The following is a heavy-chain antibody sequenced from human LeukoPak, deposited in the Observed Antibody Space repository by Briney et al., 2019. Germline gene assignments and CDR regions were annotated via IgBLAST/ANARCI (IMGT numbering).Heavy chain of an antibody. V-gene: IGHV4-4*07. D-gene: IGHD3-22*01. Sequence: ETLSLTCTVSGGSISSYYWSWIRQPAGKGLEWIGRIYTSGSTNYNPSLKSRVTMSVDTSKNQFSLKLSSVTAADTAVYYCARDQDYYDSSGYYYDDAFDIWGQGTMVTVSS. CDR1: GGSISSYY. J-gene: IGHJ3*02. CDR2: IYTSGST. CDR3: ARDQDYYDSSGYYYDDAFDI.